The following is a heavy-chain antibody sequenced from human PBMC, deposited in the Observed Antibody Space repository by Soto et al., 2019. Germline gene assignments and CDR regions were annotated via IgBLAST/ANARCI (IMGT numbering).Heavy chain of an antibody. J-gene: IGHJ4*02. CDR1: GFTFRSSG. CDR2: LAYDGSQK. CDR3: AIVRVTDSPLDH. Sequence: QVHLVESGGGVVQPGTSLTLTCTASGFTFRSSGMHWVRQAPCKGLEWLAFLAYDGSQKFYADSVKGRFSISRDNTKNTLYLHMSSLTAEDTAIYYCAIVRVTDSPLDHWGPGTLVTVSS. V-gene: IGHV3-30*03. D-gene: IGHD2-21*02.